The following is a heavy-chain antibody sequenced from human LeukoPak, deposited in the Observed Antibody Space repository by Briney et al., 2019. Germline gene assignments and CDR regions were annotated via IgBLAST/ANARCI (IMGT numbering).Heavy chain of an antibody. CDR3: VNGYYDSSGYYFDY. D-gene: IGHD3-22*01. J-gene: IGHJ4*02. CDR1: GFTFSSYA. Sequence: PGGSLRLSCSASGFTFSSYATHWVRQAPGKGLEYVSAISSNGGSTYYADSVKGRFTISRDNSKNTLYLQMSSLRAEDTAVYYCVNGYYDSSGYYFDYWGQGPRSPSPQ. CDR2: ISSNGGST. V-gene: IGHV3-64D*09.